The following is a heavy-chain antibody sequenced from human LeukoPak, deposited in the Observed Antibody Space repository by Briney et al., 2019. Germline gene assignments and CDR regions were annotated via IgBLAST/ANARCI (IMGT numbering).Heavy chain of an antibody. CDR2: IKQDGSEK. V-gene: IGHV3-7*01. CDR1: GFTFSNYW. J-gene: IGHJ4*02. D-gene: IGHD2-8*01. Sequence: PGGSLRLSCAASGFTFSNYWMSWVRQAPGKGLEWVANIKQDGSEKYYVDSVKGRFTISRDNAKNSLYLQMNSLRPEDTAVYYCARGMGSFDYWGQGTLVTVSS. CDR3: ARGMGSFDY.